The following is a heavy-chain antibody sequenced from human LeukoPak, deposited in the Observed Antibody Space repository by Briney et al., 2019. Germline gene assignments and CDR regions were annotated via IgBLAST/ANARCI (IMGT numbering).Heavy chain of an antibody. CDR3: ARDHHSSSWYGLDY. D-gene: IGHD6-13*01. CDR1: GFTFSNYG. CDR2: IWYDGSNK. J-gene: IGHJ4*02. V-gene: IGHV3-33*08. Sequence: PGGSLTLSCATSGFTFSNYGMHWVRQAPGKGLEWVAVIWYDGSNKYYADSVKGRFTISRDNSKNTLYLQMNSLRAEDTAVYYCARDHHSSSWYGLDYWGQGTLVTVSS.